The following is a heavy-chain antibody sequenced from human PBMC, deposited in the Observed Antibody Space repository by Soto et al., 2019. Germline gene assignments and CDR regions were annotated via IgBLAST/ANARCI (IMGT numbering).Heavy chain of an antibody. CDR1: SGSVSSGGFS. D-gene: IGHD2-2*01. Sequence: QLQLQESASGLVRPSQTLSLTCAVSSGSVSSGGFSWNWIRQPPGKGLEWIGYVYQSGITYYNPSRKDRGSISLDRSKNQFSLTLKSVTAADTAVYYFARDWGYCSSSSCREPAFDVWGQGTMVTVSS. V-gene: IGHV4-30-2*01. CDR3: ARDWGYCSSSSCREPAFDV. CDR2: VYQSGIT. J-gene: IGHJ3*01.